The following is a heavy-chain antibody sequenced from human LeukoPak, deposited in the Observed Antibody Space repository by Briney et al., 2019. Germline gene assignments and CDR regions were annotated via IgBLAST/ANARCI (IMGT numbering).Heavy chain of an antibody. J-gene: IGHJ3*02. CDR3: ACDGNGANTAAFDI. Sequence: GASVKVSCKASGYTFTAYYVHWVRQAPGQGPEWMGWINPNSGGASYAQKFQGRFTMTTDTSITTAYMELTSLRSDDTAVYYCACDGNGANTAAFDIWGQGTMVTVSS. D-gene: IGHD4/OR15-4a*01. V-gene: IGHV1-2*02. CDR2: INPNSGGA. CDR1: GYTFTAYY.